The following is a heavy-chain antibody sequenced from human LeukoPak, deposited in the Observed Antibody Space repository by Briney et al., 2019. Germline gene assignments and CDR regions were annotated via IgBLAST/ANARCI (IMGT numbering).Heavy chain of an antibody. Sequence: ASVKVSCKASGYTFTSYYMHWVRQAPGQGLEWMGIINPSGGSTSYAQKFQGRVTVTRDTSTSTVYMELSSLRSEDTAVYYCAPAKLGIFILDYWGQGTLVTVSS. CDR2: INPSGGST. V-gene: IGHV1-46*03. D-gene: IGHD7-27*01. J-gene: IGHJ4*02. CDR3: APAKLGIFILDY. CDR1: GYTFTSYY.